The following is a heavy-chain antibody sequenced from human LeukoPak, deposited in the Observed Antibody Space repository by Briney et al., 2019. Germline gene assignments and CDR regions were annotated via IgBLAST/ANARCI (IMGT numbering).Heavy chain of an antibody. J-gene: IGHJ4*02. CDR1: GGPISSGDYS. V-gene: IGHV4-30-2*01. CDR3: ARDLLWFGEAYFDY. CDR2: IYHSGRT. Sequence: SETLSLTCAVSGGPISSGDYSWSWIRQPPGKGLEWIGYIYHSGRTYYNPSLKSRVTISIDRSKNQFSLKLSSVTAADTAVYYCARDLLWFGEAYFDYWGQGTLVTVSS. D-gene: IGHD3-10*01.